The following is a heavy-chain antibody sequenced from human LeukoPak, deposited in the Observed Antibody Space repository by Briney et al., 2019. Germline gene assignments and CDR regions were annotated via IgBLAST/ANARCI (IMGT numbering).Heavy chain of an antibody. J-gene: IGHJ4*02. V-gene: IGHV4-61*08. CDR3: AVVGGYFDY. Sequence: SETLSLTCTVSRGSVSSGDYYWTWIRQPPGKGLEWIGYISYSGSTNYNPSLKSRVTISIDTSKNQISLKLSSVTAADTAVYYCAVVGGYFDYWGQGILVAVSS. D-gene: IGHD3-10*01. CDR1: RGSVSSGDYY. CDR2: ISYSGST.